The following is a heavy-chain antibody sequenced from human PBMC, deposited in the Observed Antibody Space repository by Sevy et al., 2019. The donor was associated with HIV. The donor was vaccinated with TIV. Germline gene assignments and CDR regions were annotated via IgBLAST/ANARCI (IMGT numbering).Heavy chain of an antibody. J-gene: IGHJ6*02. Sequence: GGSLRLSCAASGFAFSDYAMHWVRQAPGKGLEWVAAISYAGDNKYFADSVKGRFTVSKDNSKNTLYLEMNSLRAGDTAVYYCAKAHADCSGGTCYTAHYYYDMDVWGRGARSPSP. V-gene: IGHV3-30*18. CDR1: GFAFSDYA. CDR3: AKAHADCSGGTCYTAHYYYDMDV. D-gene: IGHD2-15*01. CDR2: ISYAGDNK.